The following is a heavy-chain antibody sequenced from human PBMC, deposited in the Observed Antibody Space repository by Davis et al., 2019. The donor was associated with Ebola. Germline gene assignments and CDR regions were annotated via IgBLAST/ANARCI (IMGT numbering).Heavy chain of an antibody. J-gene: IGHJ4*02. V-gene: IGHV3-11*06. Sequence: GESLKISCAASGFTFSDYYMSWIRQAPGKGLEWVSYISSSSSYTNYADSVKGRFTISRDNAKNSLYLQMNSLRAEDTAVYYCATNGYLPYWGQGTLVTVSS. CDR3: ATNGYLPY. CDR2: ISSSSSYT. D-gene: IGHD2-8*01. CDR1: GFTFSDYY.